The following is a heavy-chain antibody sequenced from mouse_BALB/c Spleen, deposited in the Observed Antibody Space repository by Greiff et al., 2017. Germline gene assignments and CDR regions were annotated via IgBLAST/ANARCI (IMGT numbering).Heavy chain of an antibody. Sequence: EVMLVESGGGLVQPGGSRKLSCAASGFTFSSFGMHWVRQAPEKGLEWVAYISSGSSTIYYADTVKGRFTISRDNPKNTLFLQMTSLRSEDTAMYYCARRDGNYGDYYAMDYWGQGTSVTVSS. CDR3: ARRDGNYGDYYAMDY. D-gene: IGHD2-1*01. CDR1: GFTFSSFG. V-gene: IGHV5-17*02. CDR2: ISSGSSTI. J-gene: IGHJ4*01.